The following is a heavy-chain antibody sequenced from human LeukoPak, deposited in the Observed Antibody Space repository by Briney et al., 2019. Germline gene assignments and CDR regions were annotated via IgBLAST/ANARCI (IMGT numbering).Heavy chain of an antibody. J-gene: IGHJ4*02. D-gene: IGHD3-10*01. CDR3: ARYGSDVGVDW. CDR2: IIPIFGTT. V-gene: IGHV1-69*05. Sequence: ASVKVSCKASGGTFSSYAISWVRQAPGQGLEWMGGIIPIFGTTNYAQKFQGRVTVTTDESTSTSYMELSSLRSEDTAVYYCARYGSDVGVDWWGQGTLVTVSS. CDR1: GGTFSSYA.